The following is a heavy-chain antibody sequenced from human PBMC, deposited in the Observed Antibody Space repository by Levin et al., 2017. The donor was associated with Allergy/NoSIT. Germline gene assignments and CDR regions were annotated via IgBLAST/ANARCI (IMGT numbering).Heavy chain of an antibody. D-gene: IGHD4-11*01. Sequence: GGSLRLSCAASEFTVNNAWMSWVRQAPGKGLEWVGRIESKTDGGTIDYAAPVKGRFTIPRDDSKTTLYLQMNSLKTEDTAVYYCTTYSHDSNNIYYFDYWGQGTLVTVSS. CDR3: TTYSHDSNNIYYFDY. CDR2: IESKTDGGTI. V-gene: IGHV3-15*04. J-gene: IGHJ4*02. CDR1: EFTVNNAW.